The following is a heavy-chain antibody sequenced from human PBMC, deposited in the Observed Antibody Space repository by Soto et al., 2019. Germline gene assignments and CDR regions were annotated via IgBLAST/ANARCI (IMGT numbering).Heavy chain of an antibody. J-gene: IGHJ6*02. D-gene: IGHD6-13*01. CDR2: IKSKTDGGTT. V-gene: IGHV3-15*01. CDR3: TTDRIADLYREDYGMDV. CDR1: GFTFSNAW. Sequence: PGGSLRLSCAASGFTFSNAWMSWVRQAPGKGLEWVGRIKSKTDGGTTDYAAPVKGRFTISRDDSKNTLYLQMNSLKTEDTAVYYCTTDRIADLYREDYGMDVWGQGTTVTVS.